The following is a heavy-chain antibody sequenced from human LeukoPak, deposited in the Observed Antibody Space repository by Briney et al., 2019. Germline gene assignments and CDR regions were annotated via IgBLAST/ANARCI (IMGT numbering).Heavy chain of an antibody. CDR1: GYTFTSYG. V-gene: IGHV1-18*01. D-gene: IGHD3-16*01. J-gene: IGHJ4*02. CDR3: ARDHFVRSMITFGGVMPFDY. CDR2: ISAYNGNT. Sequence: GASVKVSCKASGYTFTSYGISWVRQAPGQGLEWMGWISAYNGNTNYAQKLQGRVTMTTDTSTSTAYMELRSLRSDDTAVYYCARDHFVRSMITFGGVMPFDYWGQGTLVTVSS.